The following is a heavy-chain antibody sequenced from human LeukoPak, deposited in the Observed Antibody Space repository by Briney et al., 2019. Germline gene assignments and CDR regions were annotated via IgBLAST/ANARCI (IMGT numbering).Heavy chain of an antibody. J-gene: IGHJ3*02. CDR2: ISSSSSYI. Sequence: PGGSLRLSCAASGFTFSSYSMNWVRQAPGKGLEWVSSISSSSSYIYYADSVKGRFTISRDNAKNSLYLQMNSLRAEDTAVYYCARGDENSSGWYLTSFDIWGQGTMVTVPS. CDR3: ARGDENSSGWYLTSFDI. CDR1: GFTFSSYS. D-gene: IGHD6-19*01. V-gene: IGHV3-21*01.